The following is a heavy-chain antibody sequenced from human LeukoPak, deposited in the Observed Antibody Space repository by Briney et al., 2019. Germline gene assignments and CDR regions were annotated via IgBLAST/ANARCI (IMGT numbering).Heavy chain of an antibody. J-gene: IGHJ4*02. CDR3: ARGRVRWYPRY. CDR2: ISYSGNT. Sequence: PSETLSLTCTVSGGSISSYYWSWIRQPPGKGLEWIGYISYSGNTNYNPSLKSRVTISVGTSKNQFALKLNSVTATDTAVYYCARGRVRWYPRYWGQGTLVTVSS. D-gene: IGHD4-23*01. CDR1: GGSISSYY. V-gene: IGHV4-59*01.